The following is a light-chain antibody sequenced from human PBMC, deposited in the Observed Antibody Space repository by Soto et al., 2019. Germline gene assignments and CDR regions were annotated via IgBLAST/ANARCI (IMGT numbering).Light chain of an antibody. V-gene: IGKV3-20*01. Sequence: ELVLTQSPGTLSLSPGDRATLSCRASQSVRSSYLAWYQQKPGQAPRLLIYGASSRATGIPDRFSGSGSGTDFTLTISRLEPEDFAVYYCQQYVSSLITFGQGTRLDMK. CDR1: QSVRSSY. CDR3: QQYVSSLIT. CDR2: GAS. J-gene: IGKJ5*01.